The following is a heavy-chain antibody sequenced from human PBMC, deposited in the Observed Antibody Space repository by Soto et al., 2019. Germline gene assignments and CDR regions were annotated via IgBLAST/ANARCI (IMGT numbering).Heavy chain of an antibody. CDR3: VRGSYGDYDS. Sequence: EVQLVESGGGLVKPGGSLRLSCAASGFTFSAYTMNWVRQAPGKGLEWVSSLDPSSTYIYYADSVKGRFTLSRDNAKNSLCLRLNSLRADDTALYYCVRGSYGDYDSWGQGTLATVSS. J-gene: IGHJ5*01. CDR1: GFTFSAYT. CDR2: LDPSSTYI. D-gene: IGHD4-17*01. V-gene: IGHV3-21*02.